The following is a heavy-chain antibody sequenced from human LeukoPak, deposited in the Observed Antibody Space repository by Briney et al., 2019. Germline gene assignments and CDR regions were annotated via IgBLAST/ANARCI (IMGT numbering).Heavy chain of an antibody. CDR1: GDSFSSNSAA. V-gene: IGHV6-1*01. CDR2: TYYRSKWYN. D-gene: IGHD2-21*01. Sequence: SQTLSLTCAISGDSFSSNSAAWNWIRQSPSRGLEWLGRTYYRSKWYNDYAVSVKSRITINPDTSKNQFSLKLSSVTAADTAVYYCAREQGGVFGGGASPAFDIWGQGTLVTVSS. J-gene: IGHJ3*02. CDR3: AREQGGVFGGGASPAFDI.